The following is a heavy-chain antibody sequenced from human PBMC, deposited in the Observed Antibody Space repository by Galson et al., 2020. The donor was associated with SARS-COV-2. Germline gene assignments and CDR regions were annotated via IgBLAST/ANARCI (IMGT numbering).Heavy chain of an antibody. CDR1: GYTLTELS. J-gene: IGHJ6*02. CDR2: FDPEDGET. Sequence: GASVKVSCKVSGYTLTELSMHWVRQAPGKGLEWMGGFDPEDGETIYAQKFQGRVTMTEDTSTDTAYMELSSLRSEDTAVYYCATSLAAAGDYYYYGMDVWGQGTTVTVSS. D-gene: IGHD6-13*01. V-gene: IGHV1-24*01. CDR3: ATSLAAAGDYYYYGMDV.